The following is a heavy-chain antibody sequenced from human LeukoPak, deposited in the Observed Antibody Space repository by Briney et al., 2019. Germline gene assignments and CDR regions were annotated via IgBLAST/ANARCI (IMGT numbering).Heavy chain of an antibody. CDR2: ISSSSSYI. V-gene: IGHV3-21*03. CDR1: GFTFSRYS. CDR3: ARADYGDYDFNT. Sequence: GGALRLSCVACGFTFSRYSMNEVRPAPGKGVEWVSSISSSSSYIYYADSLKGRFTLSRDNAQHSLYLQMNSLRARETGVCLCARADYGDYDFNTWGQGALVTVSS. J-gene: IGHJ5*02. D-gene: IGHD4-17*01.